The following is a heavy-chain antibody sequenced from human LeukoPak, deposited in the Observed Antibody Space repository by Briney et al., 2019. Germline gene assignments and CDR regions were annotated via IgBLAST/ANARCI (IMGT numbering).Heavy chain of an antibody. Sequence: GGSLRLSCAASGFTFSSYAMSWVRQAPGKGLEWVSAISGSGGSTYYADSVKGRFTISRDNSKNTLYLQMNSLRAEDTAVYYCAKDLRTAYQLLGRLRIGYWGQGTLVTVSS. CDR3: AKDLRTAYQLLGRLRIGY. CDR2: ISGSGGST. J-gene: IGHJ4*02. D-gene: IGHD2-2*01. CDR1: GFTFSSYA. V-gene: IGHV3-23*01.